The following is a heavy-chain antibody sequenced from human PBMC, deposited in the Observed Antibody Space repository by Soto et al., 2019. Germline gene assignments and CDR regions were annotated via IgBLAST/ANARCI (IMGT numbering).Heavy chain of an antibody. D-gene: IGHD3-16*01. Sequence: QVQLVQSGDEVKKPGASVKVSCRASGYTFTSYGVSWVRQAPGQGLEWMGWISAFNGQTNYIQKVQGRVTLTTEASTSTDYMELRSLRADDTAVDSFARGGDYYYGLDVWGQGTTVTVSS. CDR2: ISAFNGQT. CDR3: ARGGDYYYGLDV. J-gene: IGHJ6*02. CDR1: GYTFTSYG. V-gene: IGHV1-18*01.